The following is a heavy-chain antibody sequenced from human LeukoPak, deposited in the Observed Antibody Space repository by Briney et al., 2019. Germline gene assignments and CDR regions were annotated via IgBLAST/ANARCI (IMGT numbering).Heavy chain of an antibody. D-gene: IGHD6-13*01. CDR1: GYTFTSYY. Sequence: GASVKVSCKASGYTFTSYYMHWVRQAPGQGLEWMGIINPSGGSTSYAQKFQGRVTMARDMSTSTVYMELSSLRSEDTAVYYCARDMAAAGDFDYWGQGTLVTVSS. CDR2: INPSGGST. CDR3: ARDMAAAGDFDY. V-gene: IGHV1-46*01. J-gene: IGHJ4*02.